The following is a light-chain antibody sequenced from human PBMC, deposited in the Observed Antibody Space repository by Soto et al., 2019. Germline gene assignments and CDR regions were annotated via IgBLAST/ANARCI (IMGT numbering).Light chain of an antibody. J-gene: IGLJ1*01. V-gene: IGLV2-8*01. CDR1: SSDVGGYNY. CDR2: EVS. CDR3: LSYADTAYV. Sequence: SALTRPPSASGSPGQSVTISCAGTSSDVGGYNYVSWYQQYPGKVPKLMIYEVSERPSGVPDRFSGSKSGNTAFLTVSGLQAEDEADYYCLSYADTAYVFGTGSKVTVL.